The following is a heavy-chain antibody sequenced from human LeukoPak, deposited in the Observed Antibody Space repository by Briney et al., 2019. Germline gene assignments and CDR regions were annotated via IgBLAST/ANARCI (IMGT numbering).Heavy chain of an antibody. CDR2: IYYSGST. CDR3: ATDRYCSGGSCSSPNWFDP. V-gene: IGHV4-39*07. D-gene: IGHD2-15*01. CDR1: GGSISSSSYY. J-gene: IGHJ5*02. Sequence: SETLSLTCTVSGGSISSSSYYWGWIRQPPGKGLEWIGSIYYSGSTYYNPSLKSRVTISVDTSKNQFSLKLSSVTAADTAVYYCATDRYCSGGSCSSPNWFDPWGQGTLVTVSP.